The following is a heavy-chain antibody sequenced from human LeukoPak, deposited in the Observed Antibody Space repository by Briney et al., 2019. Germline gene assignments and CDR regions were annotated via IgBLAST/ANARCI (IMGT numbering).Heavy chain of an antibody. CDR1: GFTFSSYW. J-gene: IGHJ4*02. CDR2: ISGSGDST. D-gene: IGHD3-16*01. V-gene: IGHV3-23*01. Sequence: PGGSLRLSCAASGFTFSSYWMSWVRQAPGKGLEWVSTISGSGDSTYYSDSVKGRFTISRDNSENTLYLQLNSLRAEDTAVYYCAKGGWGTVLDYWGQGTLVTVSP. CDR3: AKGGWGTVLDY.